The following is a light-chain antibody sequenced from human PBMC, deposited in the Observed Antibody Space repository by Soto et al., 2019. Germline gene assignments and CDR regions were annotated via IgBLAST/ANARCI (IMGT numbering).Light chain of an antibody. CDR3: CSYAGSSSWV. Sequence: QSALTQPASVSGSPGRSITISCTGTSSDVGSYNLVSWYQHHRGKAPKVIIYEDSKRPSGASNRFAGSKSGNTASLTISGLQAEDDADYYCCSYAGSSSWVFGGGTKLTGL. V-gene: IGLV2-23*01. CDR1: SSDVGSYNL. CDR2: EDS. J-gene: IGLJ2*01.